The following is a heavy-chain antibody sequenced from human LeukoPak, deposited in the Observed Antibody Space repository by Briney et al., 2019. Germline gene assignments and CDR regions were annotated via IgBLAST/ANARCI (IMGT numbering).Heavy chain of an antibody. Sequence: SETLSLTCTVSGGSISSSSYYWGWIRQPPGKGLEWIGYIYYSGSTNYNPSLKSRVTISVDTSKNQFSLKLSSVTAADTAVYYCASSPTFNYYGSGSYGAAYYGMDVWGQGTTVTVSS. CDR1: GGSISSSSYY. D-gene: IGHD3-10*01. J-gene: IGHJ6*02. CDR2: IYYSGST. V-gene: IGHV4-61*05. CDR3: ASSPTFNYYGSGSYGAAYYGMDV.